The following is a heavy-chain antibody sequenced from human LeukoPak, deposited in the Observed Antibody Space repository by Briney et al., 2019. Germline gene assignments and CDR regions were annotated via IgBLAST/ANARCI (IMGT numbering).Heavy chain of an antibody. CDR2: IKTDGSIT. Sequence: PGGSLRLSCAASGFSFSVYWMHWVRQAPGKGPVWVSRIKTDGSITDYADFVKGRFTISRDNAKNTLYLQMNSLRAEDTAVYYCARDRTTVTTYYFDYWGQGTLVTVSS. V-gene: IGHV3-74*01. D-gene: IGHD4-17*01. CDR3: ARDRTTVTTYYFDY. CDR1: GFSFSVYW. J-gene: IGHJ4*02.